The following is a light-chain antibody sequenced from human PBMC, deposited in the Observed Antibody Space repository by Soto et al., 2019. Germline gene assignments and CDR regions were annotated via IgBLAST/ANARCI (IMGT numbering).Light chain of an antibody. J-gene: IGKJ3*01. CDR2: DAS. V-gene: IGKV1-27*01. CDR3: QKYNSDPLT. CDR1: QAISNH. Sequence: DIQMTQSPSSLSASVGDTVTITCRASQAISNHVVWYQQRPGKVPKLLIYDASTLQSGVPSRFSGSQSGTDFTLTISSLQPEDVATYYCQKYNSDPLTFGPGTKVDIK.